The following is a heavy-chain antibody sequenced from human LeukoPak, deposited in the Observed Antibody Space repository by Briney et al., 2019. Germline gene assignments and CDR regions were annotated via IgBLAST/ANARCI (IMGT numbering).Heavy chain of an antibody. J-gene: IGHJ3*02. CDR1: GSTFSSYR. V-gene: IGHV3-21*01. CDR2: ISSSTSYI. CDR3: ARGADDYGDYENAFDI. D-gene: IGHD4-17*01. Sequence: GGSLRLSCAASGSTFSSYRMNWVRQTPGKGLEWVSSISSSTSYIYYADSVKGRFTISRDNAKNSLYLQMNSLRVEDTAVYYCARGADDYGDYENAFDIWGQGTMVTVSS.